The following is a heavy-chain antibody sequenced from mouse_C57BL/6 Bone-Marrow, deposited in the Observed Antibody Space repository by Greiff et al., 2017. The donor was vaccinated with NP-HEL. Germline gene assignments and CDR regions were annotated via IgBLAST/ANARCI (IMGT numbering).Heavy chain of an antibody. CDR2: IYPRSGNT. D-gene: IGHD2-1*01. CDR3: ARREYYGRGY. V-gene: IGHV1-81*01. Sequence: VQLVESGAELARPGASVKLSCKASGYTFTSYGISWVKQRTGQGLEWIGEIYPRSGNTYYNEKFKGKATLTADKSSSTAYMELRSLTSEDSAVYFCARREYYGRGYWGQGTTLTVSS. CDR1: GYTFTSYG. J-gene: IGHJ2*01.